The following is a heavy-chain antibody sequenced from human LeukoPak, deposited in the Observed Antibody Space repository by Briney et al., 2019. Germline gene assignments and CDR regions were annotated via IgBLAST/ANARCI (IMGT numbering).Heavy chain of an antibody. J-gene: IGHJ4*02. CDR2: INENGGAT. CDR1: GFTFTTYA. Sequence: PGGSLRLSCAASGFTFTTYAMIWVRQAPGKGLEWVSTINENGGATYYPDSVKGRFTISRDNSKNTLFLQMNSLRAEDTAVYYCARGTNGPDYWGQGTLVTVSS. V-gene: IGHV3-23*01. D-gene: IGHD2-8*01. CDR3: ARGTNGPDY.